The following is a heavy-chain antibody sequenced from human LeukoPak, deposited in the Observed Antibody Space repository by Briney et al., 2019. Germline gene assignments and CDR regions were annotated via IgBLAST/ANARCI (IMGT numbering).Heavy chain of an antibody. CDR1: GFTVSSNY. D-gene: IGHD3-3*01. J-gene: IGHJ6*02. V-gene: IGHV3-53*01. CDR2: IYSGGST. Sequence: GGSLRLSCAASGFTVSSNYMSWVRQAPGKGLEWVSVIYSGGSTYYADSVKGRFTISRDNSKNTLYLQMNSLGAEDTAVYYCARDRVFYDPQNPHRDYGMDVWGQGTTVTVSS. CDR3: ARDRVFYDPQNPHRDYGMDV.